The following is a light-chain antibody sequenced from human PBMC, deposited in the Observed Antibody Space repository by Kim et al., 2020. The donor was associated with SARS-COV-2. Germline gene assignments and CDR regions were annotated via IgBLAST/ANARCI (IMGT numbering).Light chain of an antibody. Sequence: PGGTATLPCDSSIGTVTSGHFPYWFQQKPGPAPRTLIYDTGNKHSWTPARFSGSLLGGKAALTLSGAQPEDEAEYYCSLFYSGSWVFGGGTKLTVL. CDR1: IGTVTSGHF. J-gene: IGLJ3*02. CDR3: SLFYSGSWV. CDR2: DTG. V-gene: IGLV7-46*01.